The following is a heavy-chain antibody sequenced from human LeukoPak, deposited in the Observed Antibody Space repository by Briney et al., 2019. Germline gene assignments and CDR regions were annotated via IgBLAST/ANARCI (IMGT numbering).Heavy chain of an antibody. J-gene: IGHJ4*02. V-gene: IGHV4-39*07. CDR1: GGSISSSSYY. CDR2: IYYSGST. CDR3: ARGGSYYDSSGYYQPFDY. D-gene: IGHD3-22*01. Sequence: SETLSLTCTVSGGSISSSSYYWGWIRQPPGKGLEWIGSIYYSGSTYYNPSLKSRVTISVDRSKNQFSLKLSSVTAADTAVYYCARGGSYYDSSGYYQPFDYWGQGTLVTVSS.